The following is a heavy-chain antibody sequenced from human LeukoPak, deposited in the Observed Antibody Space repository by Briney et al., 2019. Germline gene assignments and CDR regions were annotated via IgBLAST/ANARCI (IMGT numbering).Heavy chain of an antibody. CDR1: GSTVSNTW. V-gene: IGHV3-7*01. D-gene: IGHD3-16*01. J-gene: IGHJ6*02. Sequence: LPGRSLRLSRVPSGSTVSNTWTTSVRQPAGEGREWVASIEHDGTQKYYVDTVKGRITISRDNAKNSLYLQMNSLRAEDTAVYYCARGGTFYYYGMDVWGQGTTVTVSS. CDR2: IEHDGTQK. CDR3: ARGGTFYYYGMDV.